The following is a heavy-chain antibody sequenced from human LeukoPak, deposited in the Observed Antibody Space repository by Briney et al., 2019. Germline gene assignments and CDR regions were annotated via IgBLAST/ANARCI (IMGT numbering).Heavy chain of an antibody. CDR3: AREYSYGSVDY. CDR2: INHSGST. D-gene: IGHD5-18*01. J-gene: IGHJ4*02. CDR1: GGSISDYY. Sequence: PSETLSLTCTVSGGSISDYYWNWIRQPPGKGLEWIGEINHSGSTNYNPSLKSRVTISVDTSKNQFSLKLSSVTAADTAVYYCAREYSYGSVDYWGQGTLVTVSS. V-gene: IGHV4-34*01.